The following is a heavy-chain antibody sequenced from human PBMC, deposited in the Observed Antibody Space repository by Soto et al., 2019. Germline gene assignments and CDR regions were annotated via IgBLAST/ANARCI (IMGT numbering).Heavy chain of an antibody. CDR3: ARGVVVGASTDY. V-gene: IGHV3-30*04. CDR1: GFTFSSFA. CDR2: ISYDASNI. J-gene: IGHJ4*02. D-gene: IGHD2-15*01. Sequence: QVPLVESGGGVVQPGRSLRLSCAASGFTFSSFAMHWVRQSPGQGLEWVAVISYDASNIYYGDSMKGRFTISRDNSKNTLYLQMNSLRPEDTAVYYCARGVVVGASTDYWGQGTLVTVSS.